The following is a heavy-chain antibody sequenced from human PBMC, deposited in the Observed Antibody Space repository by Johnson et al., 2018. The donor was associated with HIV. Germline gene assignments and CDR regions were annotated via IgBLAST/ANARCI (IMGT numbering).Heavy chain of an antibody. D-gene: IGHD6-13*01. V-gene: IGHV3-30-3*01. Sequence: QVQLVESGGGVVQPGRSLRLSCAASGFTFSSYAMHWVRQAPGKGLEWVAVISYDGSNKYYADSVKGRFTISRDNAKNSLYLQMNSLRAEDTALYYCARDHLSSRGAFDIWGQGTMVTVSS. CDR2: ISYDGSNK. CDR1: GFTFSSYA. CDR3: ARDHLSSRGAFDI. J-gene: IGHJ3*02.